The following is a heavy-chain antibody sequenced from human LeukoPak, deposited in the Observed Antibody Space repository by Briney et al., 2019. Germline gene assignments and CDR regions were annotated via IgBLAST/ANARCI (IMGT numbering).Heavy chain of an antibody. CDR3: AKDSYDSSGYYYRYYYYYMDV. D-gene: IGHD3-22*01. Sequence: PGGSLRLSCAASGFTFSSYAMSWVRQAPGKGLEWVSAISGSGGSTYYADSVKGRFTISRDNSKNTLYLQMNSLRAEDTAVYYCAKDSYDSSGYYYRYYYYYMDVWGKGTTVTVSS. CDR1: GFTFSSYA. J-gene: IGHJ6*03. CDR2: ISGSGGST. V-gene: IGHV3-23*01.